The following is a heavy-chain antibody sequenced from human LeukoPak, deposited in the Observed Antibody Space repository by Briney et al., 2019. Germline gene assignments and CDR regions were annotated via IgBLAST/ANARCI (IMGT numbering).Heavy chain of an antibody. CDR1: GGSISSYY. D-gene: IGHD4-17*01. Sequence: PSETLSLTCTVSGGSISSYYWSWIRQPPGKGLEWIGSIYYSGSTYYNPSLKSRVTISVDTSKNQFSLKLSSVTAADTAVYYCHYGDYRSPDYWGQGTLVTVSS. CDR3: HYGDYRSPDY. CDR2: IYYSGST. J-gene: IGHJ4*02. V-gene: IGHV4-59*05.